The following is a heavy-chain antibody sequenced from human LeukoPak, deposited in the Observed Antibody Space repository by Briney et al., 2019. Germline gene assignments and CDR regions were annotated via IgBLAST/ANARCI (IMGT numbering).Heavy chain of an antibody. D-gene: IGHD3-10*02. V-gene: IGHV3-33*08. CDR3: ARDRSPYVVTAFDY. CDR2: IRYDGSNN. J-gene: IGHJ4*02. CDR1: GFTFRSYG. Sequence: GGSVSLLCGACGFTFRSYGMQGVRQARGKALVEGAVIRYDGSNNYYADSVKGRVTMSRDTSKNTLYLKMNSLRAEDTAVYYCARDRSPYVVTAFDYWGQGTLVTVSS.